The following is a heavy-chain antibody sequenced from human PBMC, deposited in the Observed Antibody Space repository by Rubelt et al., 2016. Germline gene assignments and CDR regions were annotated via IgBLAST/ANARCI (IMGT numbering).Heavy chain of an antibody. CDR3: ARDLSSFPWNYGTLQH. CDR2: ISAYNGNT. CDR1: GYTFTSYG. D-gene: IGHD1-7*01. V-gene: IGHV1-18*01. Sequence: QVQLVQSGAEVKKPGASVKVSCKASGYTFTSYGISWVRQAPGQGLEWMGWISAYNGNTKYSQKFQGRVTITRDTSASTAYMELSSLRSEDTAVYYCARDLSSFPWNYGTLQHWGQGTLVTVSS. J-gene: IGHJ1*01.